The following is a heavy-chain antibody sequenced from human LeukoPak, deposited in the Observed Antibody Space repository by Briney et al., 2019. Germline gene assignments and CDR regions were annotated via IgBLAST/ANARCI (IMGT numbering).Heavy chain of an antibody. V-gene: IGHV4-30-2*01. Sequence: SETXSLTCAXSGGSISSGGYSWSWIRQPPGTGLXGIGYIYHSGSTYYNPSLKSRVTISVDRSKNQFSLKLSSVTAADTAVYYCARQLLPGSGGMDVWGKGTTVTVSS. D-gene: IGHD2-15*01. J-gene: IGHJ6*04. CDR2: IYHSGST. CDR1: GGSISSGGYS. CDR3: ARQLLPGSGGMDV.